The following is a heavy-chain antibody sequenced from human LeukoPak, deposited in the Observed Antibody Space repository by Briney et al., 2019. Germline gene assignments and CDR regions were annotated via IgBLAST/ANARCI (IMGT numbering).Heavy chain of an antibody. Sequence: SETLSLTCTVSGGSISSSSYYWGWIRQPPGKGLEWIGSIYYSGSTYYNPSLKSRVTISVDTSKNQFSLKLASVTAADTAVYYCARAYSSGWYVPERYNWFDPWGRGTLVTVSS. D-gene: IGHD6-19*01. CDR3: ARAYSSGWYVPERYNWFDP. CDR2: IYYSGST. J-gene: IGHJ5*02. CDR1: GGSISSSSYY. V-gene: IGHV4-39*01.